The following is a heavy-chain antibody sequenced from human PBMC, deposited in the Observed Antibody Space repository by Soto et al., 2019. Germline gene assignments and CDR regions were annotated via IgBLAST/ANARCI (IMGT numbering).Heavy chain of an antibody. J-gene: IGHJ6*02. D-gene: IGHD6-13*01. CDR2: INPSGGST. CDR1: GYTFTRDY. V-gene: IGHV1-46*03. Sequence: GASVKVSCKASGYTFTRDYMHWVRQAPGQGLEWMGIINPSGGSTSYAQKFQGRVTMTRDTSTSTVYMELSSLRSEDTAVYYCATPGYSSFNGMDVWGQGTTVTVSS. CDR3: ATPGYSSFNGMDV.